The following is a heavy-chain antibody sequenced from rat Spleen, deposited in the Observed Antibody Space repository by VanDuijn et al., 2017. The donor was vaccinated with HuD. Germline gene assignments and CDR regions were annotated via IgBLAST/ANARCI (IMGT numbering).Heavy chain of an antibody. J-gene: IGHJ4*01. CDR3: ARHYNNWVMDA. Sequence: EVQLVESGGGLVQPGRSMKLSCAASGFTFSDYYMAWVRQAPTKGLEWVATISYDGSSTYYRDSVKGRFTISRDNAKSTLYLQMDSLRSEDTATYYCARHYNNWVMDAWGQGASVTVSS. CDR1: GFTFSDYY. D-gene: IGHD1-10*01. V-gene: IGHV5-7*01. CDR2: ISYDGSST.